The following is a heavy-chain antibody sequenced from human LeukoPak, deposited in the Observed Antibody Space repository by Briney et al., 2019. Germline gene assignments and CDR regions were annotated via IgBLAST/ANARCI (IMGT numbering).Heavy chain of an antibody. D-gene: IGHD2-15*01. Sequence: GGSLRLSCAASGFTFSSYWMHWVRQAPGKGLVWVSRINSDGSSTSYADSVKGRFTISRDNAKNSLYLQMDSLRAEDTAVYYCARDPVGYCSGGSCSRGDYWGQGTLVTVSS. CDR1: GFTFSSYW. CDR3: ARDPVGYCSGGSCSRGDY. V-gene: IGHV3-74*01. CDR2: INSDGSST. J-gene: IGHJ4*02.